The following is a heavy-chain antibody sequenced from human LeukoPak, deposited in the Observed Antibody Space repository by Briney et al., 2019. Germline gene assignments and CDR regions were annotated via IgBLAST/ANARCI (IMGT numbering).Heavy chain of an antibody. V-gene: IGHV4-59*01. CDR2: IYYSGST. J-gene: IGHJ2*01. CDR1: GGSISSYY. Sequence: SETLSLTCTVSGGSISSYYWSWIRQPLGKGLEWIGYIYYSGSTNYNPSLKSRVTISIDTSKNQFSLKVTSVTAADTAVYYCARDRDSSGLRDFDLWGRGTLVTVSS. CDR3: ARDRDSSGLRDFDL. D-gene: IGHD3-22*01.